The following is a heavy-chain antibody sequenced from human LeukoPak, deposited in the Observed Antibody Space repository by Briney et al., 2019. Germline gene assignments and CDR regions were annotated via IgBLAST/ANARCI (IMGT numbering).Heavy chain of an antibody. V-gene: IGHV1-2*02. J-gene: IGHJ5*02. CDR2: INPYSGGT. D-gene: IGHD4-17*01. Sequence: ASVKVSCKASGYTFTAYYLHWVRQAPGQGLEWMGWINPYSGGTNYVQKFQGRVTMTRDTSITTAYMELSSLRSDDTAVYFCARDPQVYGDFDNWFDPWGQGTLVTVSS. CDR1: GYTFTAYY. CDR3: ARDPQVYGDFDNWFDP.